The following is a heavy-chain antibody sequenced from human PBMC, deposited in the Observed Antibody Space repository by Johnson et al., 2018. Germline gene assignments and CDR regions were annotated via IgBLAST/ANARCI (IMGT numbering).Heavy chain of an antibody. CDR2: IWDAGGNK. V-gene: IGHV3-33*01. Sequence: QVQLVESGGGVVQXGRSLRLSCTASGFTFSSYGMHWVRQAPGKGLEWVALIWDAGGNKYYADSVKGRLPISRDNSKNTRYLKMNSLRAEDTAVYYCGRERVVLMNDWNDEGYGMDVWVQVTTVTVSS. J-gene: IGHJ6*02. CDR1: GFTFSSYG. CDR3: GRERVVLMNDWNDEGYGMDV. D-gene: IGHD1-1*01.